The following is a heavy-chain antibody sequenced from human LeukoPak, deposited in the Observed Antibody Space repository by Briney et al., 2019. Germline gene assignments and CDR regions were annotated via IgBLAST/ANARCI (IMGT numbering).Heavy chain of an antibody. J-gene: IGHJ6*02. CDR2: INHSGST. V-gene: IGHV4-34*01. CDR1: GGSFSGYY. Sequence: PSETLSLSCAVYGGSFSGYYWSWIRQPPGKGLEWIGEINHSGSTNYNPSLKSRVTISVDTSKNQFSLKLSSVTAADTAVYYCARGGRGYAILTGYSQPVYGMDVWGQGTTVTVSS. CDR3: ARGGRGYAILTGYSQPVYGMDV. D-gene: IGHD3-9*01.